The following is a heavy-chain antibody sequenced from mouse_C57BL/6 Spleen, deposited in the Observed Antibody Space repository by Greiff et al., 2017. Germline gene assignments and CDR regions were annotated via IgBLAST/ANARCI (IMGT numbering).Heavy chain of an antibody. V-gene: IGHV1-80*01. CDR1: GYAFSSYW. Sequence: QVQLKQSGAELVKPGASVKISCKASGYAFSSYWMNWVKQRPGKGLEWIGQIYPGDGDTNYNGKFKGKATLTADKSSSTAYMQLSSLTSEDSAVYFCARSLITTGYFDYWGQGTTLTVSS. CDR2: IYPGDGDT. J-gene: IGHJ2*01. CDR3: ARSLITTGYFDY. D-gene: IGHD1-1*01.